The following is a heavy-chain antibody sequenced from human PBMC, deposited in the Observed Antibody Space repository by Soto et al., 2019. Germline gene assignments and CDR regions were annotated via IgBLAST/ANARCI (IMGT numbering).Heavy chain of an antibody. CDR1: GFTFSSYA. D-gene: IGHD6-19*01. CDR2: ISGSGGST. J-gene: IGHJ4*02. Sequence: GGSLRLSCAASGFTFSSYAMSWVRQAPGKGLEWVSAISGSGGSTYYADSVKGRFTISRDNSKNTLYLQMNSLRAEDTAVYYCAKDGVAGPSERFRDAVAGTGEFDYWGQGTLVTVSS. V-gene: IGHV3-23*01. CDR3: AKDGVAGPSERFRDAVAGTGEFDY.